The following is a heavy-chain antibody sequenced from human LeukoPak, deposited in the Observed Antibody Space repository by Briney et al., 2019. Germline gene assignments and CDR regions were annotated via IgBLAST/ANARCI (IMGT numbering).Heavy chain of an antibody. D-gene: IGHD4-17*01. CDR1: GFTFSKNW. CDR3: ARDQGDYGSLQSYYYYYGMDV. V-gene: IGHV3-7*01. Sequence: GGSLRLSCAASGFTFSKNWMTWVRQAPGKGLEWVANIDLDGSEKYYVDSVKGRFTISRDNAQDSLSLQMNSLRAEDTAVYYCARDQGDYGSLQSYYYYYGMDVWGQGTTVTASS. J-gene: IGHJ6*02. CDR2: IDLDGSEK.